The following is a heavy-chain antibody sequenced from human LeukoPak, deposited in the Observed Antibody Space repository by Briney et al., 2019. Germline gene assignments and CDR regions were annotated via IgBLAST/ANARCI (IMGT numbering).Heavy chain of an antibody. D-gene: IGHD7-27*01. CDR2: INPSGGST. CDR3: AREDTSDWGSDY. Sequence: ASVKVSCKASGYIFTSYYMHWVRQAPGQGLEWMGIINPSGGSTTYAQKFQGRVTMTRDTSTSTVYMELSSLRSEDTAVYYCAREDTSDWGSDYWGQGTLVTVSS. CDR1: GYIFTSYY. J-gene: IGHJ4*02. V-gene: IGHV1-46*01.